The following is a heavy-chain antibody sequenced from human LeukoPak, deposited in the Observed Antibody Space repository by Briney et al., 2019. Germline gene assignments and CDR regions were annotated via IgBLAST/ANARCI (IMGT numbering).Heavy chain of an antibody. Sequence: GGSLRLSCGVSGFNFRSYRMNWVRQTPGKGLEWVASINHNGNVNYYVDPVKGRFTISRDNAKNSLYLQMSNLRAEDTAVYFCARGGGLDVWGQGATVTVSS. CDR2: INHNGNVN. D-gene: IGHD3-16*01. CDR3: ARGGGLDV. V-gene: IGHV3-7*03. J-gene: IGHJ6*02. CDR1: GFNFRSYR.